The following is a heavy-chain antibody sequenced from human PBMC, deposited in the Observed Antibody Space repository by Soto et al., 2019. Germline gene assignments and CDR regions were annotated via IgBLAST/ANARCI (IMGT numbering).Heavy chain of an antibody. CDR2: ISASNGNT. J-gene: IGHJ4*02. CDR3: ARVRPSKQLVRTFDY. V-gene: IGHV1-18*01. CDR1: GYTFASYG. D-gene: IGHD6-6*01. Sequence: ASVKGSCKASGYTFASYGISWVRQTTGQGLEWMGWISASNGNTNYAQKLQGRVTMTTDTSTSTAYMQLRSLRSDDTAVYYCARVRPSKQLVRTFDYWGQGTLVTVSS.